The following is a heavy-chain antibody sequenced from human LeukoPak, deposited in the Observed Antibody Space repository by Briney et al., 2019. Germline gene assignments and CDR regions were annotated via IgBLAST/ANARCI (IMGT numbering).Heavy chain of an antibody. V-gene: IGHV1-69*05. D-gene: IGHD2-15*01. CDR1: VATFSIYA. CDR2: IFTIIGAA. Sequence: GPSVTVCCSASVATFSIYAISRVWHAPGQGLERVWGIFTIIGAANYAQKFQGRVTIATDESTSNAYIELSSLRSDDTAVYYCARVPLPKESNFGYCSGGSCYSGWLDPWGQGTLVTVSS. CDR3: ARVPLPKESNFGYCSGGSCYSGWLDP. J-gene: IGHJ5*02.